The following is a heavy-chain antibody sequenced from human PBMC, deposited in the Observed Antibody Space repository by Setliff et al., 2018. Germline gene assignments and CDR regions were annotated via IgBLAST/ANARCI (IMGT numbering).Heavy chain of an antibody. V-gene: IGHV3-7*03. CDR1: GFNFNDYW. D-gene: IGHD3-10*01. J-gene: IGHJ4*02. CDR2: IKQDGSET. Sequence: PGGSLRLSCVTSGFNFNDYWMSWVRQAPGKGLELVANIKQDGSETYSVESVRGRFTISRDNTKDSVYLDMNSLRAEDTAVYYCARNLLRRGVRATGYWGQGALVTVS. CDR3: ARNLLRRGVRATGY.